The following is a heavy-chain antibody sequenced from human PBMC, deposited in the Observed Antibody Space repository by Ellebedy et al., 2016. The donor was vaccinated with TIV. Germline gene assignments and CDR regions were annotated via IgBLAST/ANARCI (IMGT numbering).Heavy chain of an antibody. D-gene: IGHD1-20*01. CDR1: GGSISSSSYY. CDR3: ARHKRYNWNDFDY. V-gene: IGHV4-39*01. J-gene: IGHJ4*02. Sequence: SETLSLTCTVSGGSISSSSYYWGWIRQPPGKGLEWIGSIYYSGSTYYNPSLKSRVTISVDTSKNQFSLKLSSVTAADTAVYYCARHKRYNWNDFDYWGQGTLVTVSS. CDR2: IYYSGST.